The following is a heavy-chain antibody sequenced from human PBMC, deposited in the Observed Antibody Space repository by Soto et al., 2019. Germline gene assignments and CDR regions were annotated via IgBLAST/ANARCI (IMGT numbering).Heavy chain of an antibody. CDR3: ARVLSRMVYAGRRGWFDP. D-gene: IGHD2-8*01. CDR2: INHSGST. J-gene: IGHJ5*02. Sequence: SETLSLTCAVYGGSFSGYYWSWIRQPPGKGLEWIGEINHSGSTNYNPSLKSRVTISVDTSKNQFSLKLSSVTAADTAVYYCARVLSRMVYAGRRGWFDPWGQGTLVTVSS. V-gene: IGHV4-34*01. CDR1: GGSFSGYY.